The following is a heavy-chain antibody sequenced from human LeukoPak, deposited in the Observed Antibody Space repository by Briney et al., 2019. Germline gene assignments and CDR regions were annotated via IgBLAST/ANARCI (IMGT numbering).Heavy chain of an antibody. CDR2: ISSSSSYI. CDR3: AKGSYDPFDP. V-gene: IGHV3-21*05. D-gene: IGHD3-16*01. Sequence: PGGSLRLSCAASGFTFSSYEMNWVRQAPGKGLEWVSYISSSSSYIYYADSVKGRFTISRDNAKNSLYLQMNSLRAEDTAVYYCAKGSYDPFDPWGQGTLVTVSS. CDR1: GFTFSSYE. J-gene: IGHJ5*02.